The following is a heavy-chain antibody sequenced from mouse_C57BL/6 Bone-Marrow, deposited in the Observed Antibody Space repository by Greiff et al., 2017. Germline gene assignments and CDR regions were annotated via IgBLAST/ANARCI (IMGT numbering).Heavy chain of an antibody. CDR2: IYPGSGST. D-gene: IGHD2-12*01. CDR3: ARGLYPYWYFDV. CDR1: GYTFTSYW. Sequence: VQLQQPGAELVKPGASVKMSCKASGYTFTSYWITWVKQRPGQGLEWIGDIYPGSGSTNYNEKFKSKATLTVDTSSSTAYMQLSSLTSEDSAVYYCARGLYPYWYFDVWGTGTTVTGSS. J-gene: IGHJ1*03. V-gene: IGHV1-55*01.